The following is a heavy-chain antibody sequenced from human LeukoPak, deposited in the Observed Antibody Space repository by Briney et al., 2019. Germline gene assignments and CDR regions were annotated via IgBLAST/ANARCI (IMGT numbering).Heavy chain of an antibody. Sequence: GGSLRLSCAASGFTFSSYEMNWVRQAPGKGLEGVSDISSSGTTIHYADSVKGRFTISRDNAKNSLYLQMSSLRAEDTAVYYCARRLDDGYIYGLDYWGQGILVTVSS. CDR1: GFTFSSYE. CDR2: ISSSGTTI. D-gene: IGHD5-18*01. V-gene: IGHV3-48*03. J-gene: IGHJ4*02. CDR3: ARRLDDGYIYGLDY.